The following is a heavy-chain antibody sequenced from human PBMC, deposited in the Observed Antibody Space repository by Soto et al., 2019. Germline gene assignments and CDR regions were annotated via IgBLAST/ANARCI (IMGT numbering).Heavy chain of an antibody. CDR2: IIPILGIG. Sequence: QVQLVQSGAEVKKPGSSVKVSCKASGGTFSSYTISWVRQAPGQGLEWMGRIIPILGIGNYAQKFQGRVTTTADKSTSTAYMEQSSLRAEDTAVYYCARDPIAVAEGYYYYGMDVWGQGTTVTVSS. CDR3: ARDPIAVAEGYYYYGMDV. J-gene: IGHJ6*02. CDR1: GGTFSSYT. V-gene: IGHV1-69*08. D-gene: IGHD6-19*01.